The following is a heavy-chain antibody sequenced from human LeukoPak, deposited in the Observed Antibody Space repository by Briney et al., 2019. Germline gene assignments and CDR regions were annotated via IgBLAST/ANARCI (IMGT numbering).Heavy chain of an antibody. CDR2: ISSSGSTI. D-gene: IGHD5-18*01. V-gene: IGHV3-11*04. CDR3: ARDGVDTAMVEPPPDAFDI. J-gene: IGHJ3*02. Sequence: PGGSLRLSCAASGFTFSDYYMSWLRQAPGKGLEWVSYISSSGSTIYYADSVKGRFTISRDNAKNSLYLQMNSLRAEDTAVYYCARDGVDTAMVEPPPDAFDIWGQGTMVTVSS. CDR1: GFTFSDYY.